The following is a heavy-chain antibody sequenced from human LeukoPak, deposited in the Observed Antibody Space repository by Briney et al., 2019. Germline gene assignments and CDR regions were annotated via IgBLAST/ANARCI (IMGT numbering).Heavy chain of an antibody. J-gene: IGHJ3*02. CDR2: IYPGDSDT. V-gene: IGHV5-51*01. CDR3: ARPLYSSSWYDAFDI. D-gene: IGHD6-13*01. CDR1: GYSFTSYW. Sequence: GESLKISCKGSGYSFTSYWIGWVRQMPGKGLEWMGIIYPGDSDTRYSPSFQGQVTISADKSISTAYLQWSSLKASDTAMYYYARPLYSSSWYDAFDIWGQGTMVTVSS.